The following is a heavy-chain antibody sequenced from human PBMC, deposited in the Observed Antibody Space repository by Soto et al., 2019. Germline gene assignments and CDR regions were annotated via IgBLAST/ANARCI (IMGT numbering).Heavy chain of an antibody. D-gene: IGHD6-6*01. CDR1: GFTFSSYG. Sequence: QVQLVESGGGVVQPGRSLRLSCAASGFTFSSYGMHWVRQAPGKGLEWVAVISYDGSNKYYADSVKGRFTISRDNSKNTLYLQMNSLRAEDTAVYYCAKVGPTIAARPCFDYWGQGTLVTVSS. V-gene: IGHV3-30*18. J-gene: IGHJ4*02. CDR2: ISYDGSNK. CDR3: AKVGPTIAARPCFDY.